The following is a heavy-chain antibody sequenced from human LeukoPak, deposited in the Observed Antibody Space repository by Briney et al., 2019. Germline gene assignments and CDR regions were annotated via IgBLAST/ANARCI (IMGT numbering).Heavy chain of an antibody. CDR2: ISYDGSNK. CDR1: GFTFSSDG. CDR3: AKEGDYGDYNY. D-gene: IGHD4-17*01. V-gene: IGHV3-30*18. J-gene: IGHJ4*02. Sequence: PGRSLRLSCAASGFTFSSDGMHWVRQAPGKGLEWVAVISYDGSNKYYADSVKGRFTISRDNSKNTLYLQMNSLRAEDTAVYYCAKEGDYGDYNYWGQGTLVTVSS.